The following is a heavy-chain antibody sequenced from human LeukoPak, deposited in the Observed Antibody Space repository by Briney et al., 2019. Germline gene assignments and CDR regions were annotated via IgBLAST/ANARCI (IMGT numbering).Heavy chain of an antibody. V-gene: IGHV3-30*04. J-gene: IGHJ4*02. CDR2: ISYDGSNK. Sequence: PGGSLRLSCAASGFTFSSYAMHWVRQAPGKGLEGVAVISYDGSNKYYADSVKGRFTISRDNSKNTLYLQMNSLGAEDTAVYYCARDRPGDSSGFSGLLDYWGQGTLVTVSS. D-gene: IGHD3-22*01. CDR1: GFTFSSYA. CDR3: ARDRPGDSSGFSGLLDY.